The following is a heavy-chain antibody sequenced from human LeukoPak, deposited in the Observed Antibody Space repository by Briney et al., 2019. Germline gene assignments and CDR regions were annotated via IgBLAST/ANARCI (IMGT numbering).Heavy chain of an antibody. V-gene: IGHV4-39*01. CDR1: GGSIYSSNYY. CDR2: IYYSGNT. D-gene: IGHD5-12*01. Sequence: PSETLSLTCTVSGGSIYSSNYYWGWIRQPPGEGLEWIGSIYYSGNTYYNPSLKSRITIAVDTSKNQFSLKLSSVTAADTAVYYCARQDAYEGQYYFDYWGQGTLVTVSS. CDR3: ARQDAYEGQYYFDY. J-gene: IGHJ4*02.